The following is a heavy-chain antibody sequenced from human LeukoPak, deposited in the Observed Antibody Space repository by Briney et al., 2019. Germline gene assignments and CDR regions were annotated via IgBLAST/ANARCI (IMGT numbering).Heavy chain of an antibody. CDR3: ARQTGAIWDYSDY. J-gene: IGHJ4*02. V-gene: IGHV4-39*01. CDR1: GGSISSINYY. CDR2: IYYSGST. D-gene: IGHD1-14*01. Sequence: PSETLSLTCTVSGGSISSINYYWGWIRQPPGKGLEWIGSIYYSGSTKYNPSLKSRVTISGDTSKNQFSLKLTSVTAADTAVYYCARQTGAIWDYSDYWGQRTLVTVSS.